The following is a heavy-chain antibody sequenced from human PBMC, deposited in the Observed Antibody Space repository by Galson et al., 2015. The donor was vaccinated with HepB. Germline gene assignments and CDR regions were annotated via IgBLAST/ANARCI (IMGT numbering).Heavy chain of an antibody. J-gene: IGHJ4*02. Sequence: SLRLSCAASGFTFRNYAMHWVRQSPGKGLEWVGVTSYNGSHKYYADSVKGRFTISRDNSNNRLFLQMNSLRPEDTSVYYCARVRDDVGGRSGLGYWGQGTLVTVSS. D-gene: IGHD3-16*01. CDR2: TSYNGSHK. CDR3: ARVRDDVGGRSGLGY. V-gene: IGHV3-30-3*01. CDR1: GFTFRNYA.